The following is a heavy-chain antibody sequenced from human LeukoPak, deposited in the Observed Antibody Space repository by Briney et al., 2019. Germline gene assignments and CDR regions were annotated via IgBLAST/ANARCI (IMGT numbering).Heavy chain of an antibody. CDR3: ARGGWARLKNGSGSRNQPFDY. CDR2: IHYTGST. V-gene: IGHV4-59*01. Sequence: SETLSLTCTVSGGSISSYYWSWIRQSPGKGLECIGYIHYTGSTNYNPSLKSRVTISVETSKNQFSLKLKSVTAADTAVYYCARGGWARLKNGSGSRNQPFDYWGQGTLVTVSS. D-gene: IGHD3-10*01. CDR1: GGSISSYY. J-gene: IGHJ4*02.